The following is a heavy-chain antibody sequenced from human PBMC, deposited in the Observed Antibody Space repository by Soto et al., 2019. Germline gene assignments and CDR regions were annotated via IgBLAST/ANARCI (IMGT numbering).Heavy chain of an antibody. V-gene: IGHV4-34*01. Sequence: SETLSLTCAVYGGSFSGYYWSWIRQPPGKGLEWIGEINHSGSTNYNPSLKSRVTISVDTSKNQFSLKLSSVTAADTAVYYCARLPLMTTVTAKCFDYWGQGTLVTVPQ. D-gene: IGHD4-17*01. J-gene: IGHJ4*02. CDR3: ARLPLMTTVTAKCFDY. CDR2: INHSGST. CDR1: GGSFSGYY.